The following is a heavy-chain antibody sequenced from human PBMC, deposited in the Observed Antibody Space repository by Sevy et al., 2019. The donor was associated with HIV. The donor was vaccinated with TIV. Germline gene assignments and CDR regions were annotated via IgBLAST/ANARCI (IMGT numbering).Heavy chain of an antibody. V-gene: IGHV3-23*01. CDR1: GFTFSSYA. J-gene: IGHJ4*02. CDR2: ISGSGGST. D-gene: IGHD3-22*01. Sequence: GGSLRLSCAASGFTFSSYAMSWVRQAPGKGLEWVSAISGSGGSTYYADSVKGRFTISRDNSKNTLYLQMNSLRAEDTAVYYCAKSVREDRSAYYYGGQGFDYWGQGTLVTVSS. CDR3: AKSVREDRSAYYYGGQGFDY.